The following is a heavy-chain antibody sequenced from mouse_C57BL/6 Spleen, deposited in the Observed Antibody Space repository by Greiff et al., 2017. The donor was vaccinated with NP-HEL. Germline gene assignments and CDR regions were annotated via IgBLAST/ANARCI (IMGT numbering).Heavy chain of an antibody. CDR1: GFTFSDYG. V-gene: IGHV5-17*01. CDR3: ARKLGNYPYYYAMDY. CDR2: ISSGSSTI. D-gene: IGHD2-1*01. J-gene: IGHJ4*01. Sequence: EVQGVESGGGLVKPGGSLKLSCAASGFTFSDYGMHWVRQAPEKGLEWVAYISSGSSTIYYADTVKGRFTISRDNAKNTLCLQMTSLRSEDTAMYYCARKLGNYPYYYAMDYWGQGTSVTVSS.